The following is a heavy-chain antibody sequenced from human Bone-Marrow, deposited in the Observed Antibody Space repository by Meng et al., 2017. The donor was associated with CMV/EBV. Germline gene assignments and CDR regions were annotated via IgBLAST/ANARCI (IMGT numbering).Heavy chain of an antibody. Sequence: ASVKVSCKASGYTFTSYGISWVRQAPGQGLEWMGWISAYNGNTNYAQKLQGRVTMTTGTSTSTAYMELSSLRSEDTAVYYCARVVNWNPLKYHYDMDVWGQGTTVTVSS. J-gene: IGHJ6*02. CDR3: ARVVNWNPLKYHYDMDV. V-gene: IGHV1-18*01. CDR1: GYTFTSYG. D-gene: IGHD1-1*01. CDR2: ISAYNGNT.